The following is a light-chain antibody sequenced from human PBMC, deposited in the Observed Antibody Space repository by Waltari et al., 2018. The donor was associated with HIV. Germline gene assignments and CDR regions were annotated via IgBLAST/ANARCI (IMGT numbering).Light chain of an antibody. CDR1: QSVRSY. J-gene: IGKJ5*01. V-gene: IGKV3-11*01. CDR2: DTT. Sequence: EIVLTQSPATLSLSPGERATLSCRASQSVRSYLAWYQQKPGHAPRLLILDTTSRATGVPARFSGSGSATDFTLTISSLEPGDFGVYYCQQRSSWPITFGQGTRLEIK. CDR3: QQRSSWPIT.